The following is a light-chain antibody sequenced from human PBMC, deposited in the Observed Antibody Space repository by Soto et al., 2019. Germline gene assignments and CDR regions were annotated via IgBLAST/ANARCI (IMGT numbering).Light chain of an antibody. Sequence: DIQMTPSPSSLSASVGDRVTITCRASQGIRNDLGWYQQKPGKAPKRLICAASIWRSGVPSRFSGSGPGSGFTLTISSLQPEDFATDFCLKHNDYPRTFGQGTKVDIK. CDR1: QGIRND. V-gene: IGKV1-17*01. CDR3: LKHNDYPRT. CDR2: AAS. J-gene: IGKJ1*01.